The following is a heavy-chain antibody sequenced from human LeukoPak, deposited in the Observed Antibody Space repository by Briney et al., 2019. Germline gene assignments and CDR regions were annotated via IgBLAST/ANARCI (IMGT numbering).Heavy chain of an antibody. Sequence: GGSLRLSCAASGFTFSSYAMHWVRQAPGKGLEWVAVISYDGSNKYYADSVKGRFTISRDNSKNTLYLQMNSLRAEDTAVYYCVRDNIVVVTATVDAFDIWGQGTMVTVSS. CDR3: VRDNIVVVTATVDAFDI. V-gene: IGHV3-30*04. CDR2: ISYDGSNK. CDR1: GFTFSSYA. D-gene: IGHD2-21*02. J-gene: IGHJ3*02.